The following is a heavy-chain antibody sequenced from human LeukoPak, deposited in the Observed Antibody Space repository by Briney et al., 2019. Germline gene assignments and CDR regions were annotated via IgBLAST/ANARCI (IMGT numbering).Heavy chain of an antibody. V-gene: IGHV1-69*05. CDR2: IIPIFGTA. Sequence: ASVKVSCKASEGTFSSYAISWVRQAPGQGLEWMGGIIPIFGTANYAQKFQGRVTITTDESTSTAYMELSSLRSEDTAVYYCARAPYPDPTYYFDYWGQGTLVTVSS. CDR3: ARAPYPDPTYYFDY. J-gene: IGHJ4*02. CDR1: EGTFSSYA.